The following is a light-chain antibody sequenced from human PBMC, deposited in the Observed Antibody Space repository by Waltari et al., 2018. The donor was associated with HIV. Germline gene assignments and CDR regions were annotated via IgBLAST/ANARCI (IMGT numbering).Light chain of an antibody. V-gene: IGKV3-20*01. J-gene: IGKJ2*01. CDR1: RTYNRRH. CDR3: QQYGSLPYT. CDR2: GTS. Sequence: EIVLTQSPGTLSLSPGATATLSCRASRTYNRRHLAWYQQRPGQAPRLLIYGTSTRVSVIPDRFSGSGSGTDFTLTISRLESEDFAVYSCQQYGSLPYTFGQGTKLEI.